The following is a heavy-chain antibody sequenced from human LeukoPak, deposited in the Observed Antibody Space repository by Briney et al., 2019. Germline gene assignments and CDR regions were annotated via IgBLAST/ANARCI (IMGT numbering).Heavy chain of an antibody. Sequence: SETLSLTCTVSGGSVSTYYWHWIRQPPGKGLEWIGYMSYSGSANYNPSLKSRVTISVDTSRDQFSLKLSSVTAADTAVYYCARGTAVAHDFWGQGTLVTVSS. D-gene: IGHD6-19*01. J-gene: IGHJ4*02. V-gene: IGHV4-59*02. CDR3: ARGTAVAHDF. CDR1: GGSVSTYY. CDR2: MSYSGSA.